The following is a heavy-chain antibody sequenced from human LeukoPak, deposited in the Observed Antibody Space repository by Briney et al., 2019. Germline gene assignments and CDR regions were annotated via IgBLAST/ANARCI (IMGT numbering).Heavy chain of an antibody. CDR2: IYSGGNT. CDR3: AKDSAKKCDDY. J-gene: IGHJ4*02. CDR1: GFTVSSNS. D-gene: IGHD3-10*01. V-gene: IGHV3-53*01. Sequence: GGSLRLSCTVSGFTVSSNSMSWVRQAPGKGLEWVSFIYSGGNTHNSDSVKGRFTISRDNSKNTLYLQMNSLRAEDTAVYYCAKDSAKKCDDYWGQGTLVTVSS.